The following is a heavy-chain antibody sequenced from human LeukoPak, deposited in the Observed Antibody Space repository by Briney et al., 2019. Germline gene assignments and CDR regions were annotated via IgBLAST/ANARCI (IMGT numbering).Heavy chain of an antibody. Sequence: SETLSLTCAVYGGSFSGYYWSWIRQPPGKGLEWIGEINHRGSTNYNPSLKSRVTISVDTSKNQFSLKLSSVTAADTAVYYCARGTHYYGSGSYSYYYYGMDVWGKGTTVTVSS. V-gene: IGHV4-34*01. CDR2: INHRGST. D-gene: IGHD3-10*01. J-gene: IGHJ6*04. CDR1: GGSFSGYY. CDR3: ARGTHYYGSGSYSYYYYGMDV.